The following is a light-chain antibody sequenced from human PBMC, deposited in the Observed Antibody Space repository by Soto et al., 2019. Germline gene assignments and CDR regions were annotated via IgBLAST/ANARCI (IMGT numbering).Light chain of an antibody. CDR3: SSYTSSSTFV. CDR2: DVS. J-gene: IGLJ1*01. CDR1: SSDVGGYNY. V-gene: IGLV2-14*01. Sequence: QSALTQPASVSGSPGQSITISCTGTSSDVGGYNYVSWYQQHPGKAPKLMIYDVSNRPSGVSNRFSCSKSGNTASLTISGLQAEDGAEYYLSSYTSSSTFVFGAGTKLTVL.